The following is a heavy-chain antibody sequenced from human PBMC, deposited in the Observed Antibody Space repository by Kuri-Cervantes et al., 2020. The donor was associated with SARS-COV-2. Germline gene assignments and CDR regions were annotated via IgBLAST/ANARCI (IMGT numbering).Heavy chain of an antibody. V-gene: IGHV3-64D*06. J-gene: IGHJ4*02. CDR3: VKVEKVRYDRH. CDR2: ISIDGSEI. D-gene: IGHD3-22*01. CDR1: GFTFRSSG. Sequence: GESLKISCSASGFTFRSSGFHWGRQAPGKGLEYVSAISIDGSEIFYADSVRGRFTISTDNSKNTLYLQMRSLRAEDTAVYYCVKVEKVRYDRHWGQGALVTVSS.